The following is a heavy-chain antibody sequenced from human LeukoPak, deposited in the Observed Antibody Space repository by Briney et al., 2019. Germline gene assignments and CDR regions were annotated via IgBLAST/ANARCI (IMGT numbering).Heavy chain of an antibody. V-gene: IGHV3-23*01. CDR3: AKDSNTMIVVVIRY. CDR2: ISGSDGST. CDR1: GFTFSSYA. J-gene: IGHJ4*02. Sequence: PGGSLRLSCAASGFTFSSYAMSWVRQAPGKGLEWVSAISGSDGSTYYADSVKGRFTISRGNSKNTLYLQMNSLRAEDTAVYYCAKDSNTMIVVVIRYWGQGTLVTVSS. D-gene: IGHD3-22*01.